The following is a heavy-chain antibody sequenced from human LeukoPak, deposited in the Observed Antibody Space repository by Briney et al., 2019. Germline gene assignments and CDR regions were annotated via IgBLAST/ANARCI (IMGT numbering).Heavy chain of an antibody. D-gene: IGHD4-11*01. CDR3: AKGLQTNYHYYHAMDV. V-gene: IGHV3-30*18. Sequence: GGSLRLSCAASGFTFSSYGMHWARQAPGKGLEWLAVISYDGTNKDYADSVKGRFTISRDNSKNTLYLQVNSLRAEDTAVYYCAKGLQTNYHYYHAMDVWGQGTTVTVSS. CDR2: ISYDGTNK. CDR1: GFTFSSYG. J-gene: IGHJ6*02.